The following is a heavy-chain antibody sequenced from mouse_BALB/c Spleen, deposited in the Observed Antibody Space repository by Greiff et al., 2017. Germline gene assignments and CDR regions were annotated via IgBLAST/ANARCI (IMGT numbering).Heavy chain of an antibody. CDR3: ARGRYDYDLYYFDY. D-gene: IGHD2-4*01. V-gene: IGHV5-6-5*01. CDR2: ISSGGST. CDR1: GFTFSSYA. Sequence: EVQLKESGGGLVKPGGSLKLSCAASGFTFSSYAMSWVRQTPEKRLEWVASISSGGSTYYPDSVKGRFTISRDNARNILYLQMSSLRSEDTAMYYCARGRYDYDLYYFDYWGQGTTLTVSS. J-gene: IGHJ2*01.